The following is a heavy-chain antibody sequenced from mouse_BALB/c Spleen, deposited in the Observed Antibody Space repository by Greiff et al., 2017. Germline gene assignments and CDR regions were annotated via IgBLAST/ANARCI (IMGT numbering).Heavy chain of an antibody. D-gene: IGHD1-1*01. CDR1: GYTFTSYW. V-gene: IGHV1S132*01. J-gene: IGHJ4*01. CDR2: IYPGTGST. Sequence: VQLQQSGAELVRPGASVTMSCKTSGYTFTSYWVHWVQQPAGQGLEWIGRIYPGTGSTYYNEQFKGKAILTADKYSSTAYMQLSSLKSEDSAVYFCARPTVVPGYAMDYWGQGTSVTVSS. CDR3: ARPTVVPGYAMDY.